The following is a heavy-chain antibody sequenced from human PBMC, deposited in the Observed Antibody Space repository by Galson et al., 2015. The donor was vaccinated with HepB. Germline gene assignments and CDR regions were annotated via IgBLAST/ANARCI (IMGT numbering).Heavy chain of an antibody. CDR3: ARDSIAAAGVWGYYYYYGMDV. CDR2: IKQDGSEK. V-gene: IGHV3-7*03. J-gene: IGHJ6*02. Sequence: SLRLSCAASGFTFSSYWMSWVRQAPGKGLEWVANIKQDGSEKYYVDSVKGRFAISRDNAKNSLYLQMNSLRAEDTAVYYCARDSIAAAGVWGYYYYYGMDVWGQGTTVTVSS. CDR1: GFTFSSYW. D-gene: IGHD6-13*01.